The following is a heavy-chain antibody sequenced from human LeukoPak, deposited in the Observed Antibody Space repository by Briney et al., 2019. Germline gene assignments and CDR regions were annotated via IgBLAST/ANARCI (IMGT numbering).Heavy chain of an antibody. CDR1: GFTFSSYE. CDR3: ARVGLGDLYYYYYYYMDV. D-gene: IGHD2-21*01. V-gene: IGHV3-21*01. CDR2: ISNNANHI. J-gene: IGHJ6*03. Sequence: GGSLRLSCAASGFTFSSYEMNWVRQAPGKGLEWVSSISNNANHIYYADSVKGRFTVPRDNPQNSLYLQMNSLRAEDTAVYYCARVGLGDLYYYYYYYMDVWGKGTTVTISS.